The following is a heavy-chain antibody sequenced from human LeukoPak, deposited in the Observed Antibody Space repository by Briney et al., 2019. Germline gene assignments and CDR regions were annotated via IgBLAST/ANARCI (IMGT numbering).Heavy chain of an antibody. CDR2: VAWDGGGT. Sequence: GGSLRLSCAASGFNFDDYTMHWVRQAPGKRLEWVSLVAWDGGGTFFADSVKGRFTVSRDNSKNSLSLYMNSLTTEDTALYYCVRGHGYNLEDYFDNWGQGTLVTVSS. V-gene: IGHV3-43*01. CDR3: VRGHGYNLEDYFDN. J-gene: IGHJ4*02. CDR1: GFNFDDYT. D-gene: IGHD5-24*01.